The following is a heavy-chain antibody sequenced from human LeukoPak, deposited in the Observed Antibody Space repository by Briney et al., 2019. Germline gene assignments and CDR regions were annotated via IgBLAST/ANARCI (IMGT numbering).Heavy chain of an antibody. CDR1: GYTFTSYA. V-gene: IGHV7-4-1*02. CDR2: INTNTGNP. CDR3: ARDTYYYDSSAQLYLDAFDI. D-gene: IGHD3-22*01. Sequence: ASVKVSCKASGYTFTSYAMNWVRQAPGQGLEWMGWINTNTGNPTYAQGFTGRFVFSLDTSVSTAYLQISSLKAEDTAVYYCARDTYYYDSSAQLYLDAFDIWGQGTMVTVSS. J-gene: IGHJ3*02.